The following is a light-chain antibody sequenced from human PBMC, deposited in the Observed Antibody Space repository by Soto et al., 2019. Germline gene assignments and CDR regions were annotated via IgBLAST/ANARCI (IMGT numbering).Light chain of an antibody. J-gene: IGKJ2*01. CDR1: QSISDW. CDR3: QQYSPYSSTYP. V-gene: IGKV1-5*03. CDR2: KAS. Sequence: DIQMTQSPSTLSASVGDRVTITCRASQSISDWVAWYQQKPGKAPQLLIYKASSLESGVPSRFSGSGSGTEFTLTIRILQPADFATYYCQQYSPYSSTYPFSQGTKLEIK.